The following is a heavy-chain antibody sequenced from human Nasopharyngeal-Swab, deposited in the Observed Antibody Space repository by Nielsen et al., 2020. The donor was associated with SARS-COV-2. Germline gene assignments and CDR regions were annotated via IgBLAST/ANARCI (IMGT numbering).Heavy chain of an antibody. CDR1: GGSISSYY. D-gene: IGHD2/OR15-2a*01. V-gene: IGHV4-59*01. J-gene: IGHJ4*02. Sequence: SETLSLTCTVSGGSISSYYWSWIRQPPGKRLEWIGYIYYSGSTNYNPSLKSRVTISVDTSKNQFSLKLSSVTAADTAVYYCARSETSRVLTFLFDYWGQGTLVTVSS. CDR2: IYYSGST. CDR3: ARSETSRVLTFLFDY.